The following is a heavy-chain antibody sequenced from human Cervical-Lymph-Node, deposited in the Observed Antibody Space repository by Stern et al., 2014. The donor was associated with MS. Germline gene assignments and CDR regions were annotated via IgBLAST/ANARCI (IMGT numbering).Heavy chain of an antibody. D-gene: IGHD5-12*01. CDR1: GFTFSSYG. CDR2: IWYDGSNK. J-gene: IGHJ4*02. V-gene: IGHV3-33*01. CDR3: ARVLSGYDSPDY. Sequence: MQLVESGGGVVQPGRSLRLSCAASGFTFSSYGMHWVRQAPGKGLEWVGVIWYDGSNKYYADSVKGRFTISRDNSKNTLYLQMNSLRAEDTAVYDCARVLSGYDSPDYWGQGPLVTVSS.